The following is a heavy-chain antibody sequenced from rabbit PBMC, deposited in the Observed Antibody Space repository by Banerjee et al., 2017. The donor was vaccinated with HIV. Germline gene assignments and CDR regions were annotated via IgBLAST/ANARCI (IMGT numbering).Heavy chain of an antibody. J-gene: IGHJ4*01. CDR3: ARDLTGVIGWNLNL. Sequence: LEESGGGLVQPEGSLTLTCTASGFALSSYWMCWVRQAPGKGLEWIGCIWTGNSKTAYANWAKGRFTISKTSSTTVTLQMTSLTAADTATYFCARDLTGVIGWNLNLWGQGTLVTVS. D-gene: IGHD1-1*01. CDR2: IWTGNSKT. CDR1: GFALSSYW. V-gene: IGHV1S45*01.